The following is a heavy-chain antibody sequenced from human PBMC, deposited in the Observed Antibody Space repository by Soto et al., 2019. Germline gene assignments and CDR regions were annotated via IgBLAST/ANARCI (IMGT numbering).Heavy chain of an antibody. CDR2: IDPSDSQT. D-gene: IGHD3-22*01. CDR3: ARQIYDSDTGPNFQYYFDA. J-gene: IGHJ4*02. CDR1: GYSFAGYW. V-gene: IGHV5-10-1*01. Sequence: GESLKISCKGSGYSFAGYWITWVRQKPGKGLEWMGRIDPSDSQTYYSPSFRGHVAISVTKSITTVFLQWSSLRASDTAMYYCARQIYDSDTGPNFQYYFDAWGQGTPVTVSS.